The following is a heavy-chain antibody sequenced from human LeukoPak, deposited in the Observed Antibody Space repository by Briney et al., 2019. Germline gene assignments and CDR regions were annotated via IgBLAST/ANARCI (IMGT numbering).Heavy chain of an antibody. D-gene: IGHD1-26*01. CDR3: ARDSGSYFLGNAFDI. J-gene: IGHJ3*02. CDR2: INPNSGGT. CDR1: GYTFTSYG. V-gene: IGHV1-2*02. Sequence: RASVKVSCKASGYTFTSYGISWVRQAPGQGLEWMGWINPNSGGTNYAQKFQGRVTMTRDTSISTAYMELSRLRSDDTAVYYCARDSGSYFLGNAFDIWGQGTMVTVSS.